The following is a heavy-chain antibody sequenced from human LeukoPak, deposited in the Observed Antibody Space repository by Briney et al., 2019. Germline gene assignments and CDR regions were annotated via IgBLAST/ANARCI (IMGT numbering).Heavy chain of an antibody. V-gene: IGHV1-69*05. CDR3: ARGYTLNHYYGSGSSLDY. J-gene: IGHJ4*02. Sequence: GASVKVSCKASGGTFSSYAISWVRQAPGQGLEWMGGIISIFGTANYAQKFQGRVTITTDESTSTAYMELSSLRSEDTAVYYCARGYTLNHYYGSGSSLDYWGQGTLVTVSS. CDR2: IISIFGTA. CDR1: GGTFSSYA. D-gene: IGHD3-10*01.